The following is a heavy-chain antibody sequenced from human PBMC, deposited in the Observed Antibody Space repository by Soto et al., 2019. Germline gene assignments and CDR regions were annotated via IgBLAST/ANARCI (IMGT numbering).Heavy chain of an antibody. CDR3: DRVPDR. Sequence: PSETLSLTCAVYGGSFSGYSWTWIRQPPGTGLEWIGQINHSGSTHYNPSLRSRVTISVDRSKNQFSLKLSSVTAADTAVYYCDRVPDRWGQGTLVTVSS. CDR2: INHSGST. J-gene: IGHJ5*02. D-gene: IGHD2-2*01. CDR1: GGSFSGYS. V-gene: IGHV4-34*01.